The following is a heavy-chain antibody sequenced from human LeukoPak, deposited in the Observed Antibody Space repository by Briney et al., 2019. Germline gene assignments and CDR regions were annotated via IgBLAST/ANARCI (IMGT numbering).Heavy chain of an antibody. V-gene: IGHV1-69*04. D-gene: IGHD4-17*01. CDR1: GGTFSSYA. Sequence: GASVKVSCKASGGTFSSYAISWVRQAPGQGLEWMGRIIPILGIANYAQKFQGRVTITADQSTSTAYMELSSPRSEDTAVYYCATNGDYSEAYFDYWGQGTLVTVSS. J-gene: IGHJ4*02. CDR3: ATNGDYSEAYFDY. CDR2: IIPILGIA.